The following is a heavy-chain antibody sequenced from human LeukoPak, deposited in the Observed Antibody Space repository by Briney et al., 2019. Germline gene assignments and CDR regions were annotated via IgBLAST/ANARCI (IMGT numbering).Heavy chain of an antibody. CDR1: GGSISSYY. Sequence: SETLSLTCTVSGGSISSYYWSWIRQPPGEGLEWIGYIYYSGSTNYNPSLKSRVTISVDTSKNQFSLKLSSVTAADTAVYYCARGTSGDVLLWFGETDTYYFDYWGQGTLVTVSS. J-gene: IGHJ4*02. V-gene: IGHV4-59*01. D-gene: IGHD3-10*01. CDR3: ARGTSGDVLLWFGETDTYYFDY. CDR2: IYYSGST.